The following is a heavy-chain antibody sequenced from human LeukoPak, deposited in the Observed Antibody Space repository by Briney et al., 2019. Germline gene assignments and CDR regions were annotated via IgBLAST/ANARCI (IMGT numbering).Heavy chain of an antibody. CDR2: INSDGINT. V-gene: IGHV3-74*01. J-gene: IGHJ5*02. CDR1: GFTFSNYW. CDR3: AKLPTRYYYGSGSYYEDPKFDP. Sequence: GGSLRLSCAASGFTFSNYWMHWVRQAPGKGLVWVSRINSDGINTSYADSVKGRFTISRDNAKNTLYLQMNSLRAEDTAVYYCAKLPTRYYYGSGSYYEDPKFDPWGQGTLVTVSS. D-gene: IGHD3-10*01.